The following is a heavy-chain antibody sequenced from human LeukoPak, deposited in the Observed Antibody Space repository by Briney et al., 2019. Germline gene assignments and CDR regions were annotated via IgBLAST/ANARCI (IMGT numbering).Heavy chain of an antibody. J-gene: IGHJ5*02. V-gene: IGHV1-2*02. D-gene: IGHD2-21*01. CDR1: GYSFTDYY. Sequence: GASVKVSCKTSGYSFTDYYMHWVRQAPGQGLEWMGWINPNSGGTSSAQKFQGRVTMTRDTSITTVYMEVSWLTSDDTAIYYCAREDRLDGGPYLIGPWGQGTLVTVSS. CDR3: AREDRLDGGPYLIGP. CDR2: INPNSGGT.